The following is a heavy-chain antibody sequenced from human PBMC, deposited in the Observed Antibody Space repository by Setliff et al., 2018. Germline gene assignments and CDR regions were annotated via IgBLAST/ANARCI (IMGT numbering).Heavy chain of an antibody. CDR1: GGSVGNSYYY. Sequence: KPSETLSLTCTVSGGSVGNSYYYWNWIRQPAGKGLEWIGHVYYSGIANYNPSLKSRVTLSVDTSKNRFSLRLSSVTAADTAAYYCARGGTYRYFDYWGQGTLVTVS. V-gene: IGHV4-61*10. CDR3: ARGGTYRYFDY. CDR2: VYYSGIA. J-gene: IGHJ4*02. D-gene: IGHD5-12*01.